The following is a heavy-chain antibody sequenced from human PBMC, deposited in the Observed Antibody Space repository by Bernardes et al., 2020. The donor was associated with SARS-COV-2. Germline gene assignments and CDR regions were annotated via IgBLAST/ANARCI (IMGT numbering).Heavy chain of an antibody. D-gene: IGHD6-13*01. CDR3: ARDVFLGSSWDQSYYGMDV. CDR1: GGPVGSHY. V-gene: IGHV4-59*02. J-gene: IGHJ6*02. Sequence: TLSPTCTVSGGPVGSHYWSWIRQSPGKGLEWIWNVYFSGNTNHNPSLRSRAIIGIDTSKSQFSLRLNSVTAADAAVYYCARDVFLGSSWDQSYYGMDVWGQGTTVTVSS. CDR2: VYFSGNT.